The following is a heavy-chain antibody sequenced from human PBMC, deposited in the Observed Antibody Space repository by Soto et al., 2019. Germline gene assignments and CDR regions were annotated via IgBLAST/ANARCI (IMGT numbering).Heavy chain of an antibody. D-gene: IGHD2-21*02. V-gene: IGHV3-30*03. CDR3: ARVATRLQSMEVLEY. Sequence: QVQLVESGGGVVQPGTSLRLSCKASGFIFRDYLIHWVRQAPGKGLEWLAALSFDGTAEYYADSTRGRFTISRDIPKSTTYLVINNVRREDMAMYYCARVATRLQSMEVLEYWGQGTLVTVPS. J-gene: IGHJ4*02. CDR1: GFIFRDYL. CDR2: LSFDGTAE.